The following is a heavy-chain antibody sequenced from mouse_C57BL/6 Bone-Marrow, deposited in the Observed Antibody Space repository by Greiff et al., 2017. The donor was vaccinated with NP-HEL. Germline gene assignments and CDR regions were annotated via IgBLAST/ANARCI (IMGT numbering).Heavy chain of an antibody. CDR3: ARRKGNWERGDYFDY. D-gene: IGHD4-1*01. CDR2: IYWDDDK. Sequence: QVTLKESGPGILQSSQTLSLTCSFSGFSLSTSGMGVSWIRQPSGTGLEWLAHIYWDDDKRYNPSLKSRLTISKDTSRNQVFLKITSVDTADTATYYWARRKGNWERGDYFDYWGQGTTLTVSS. CDR1: GFSLSTSGMG. V-gene: IGHV8-12*01. J-gene: IGHJ2*01.